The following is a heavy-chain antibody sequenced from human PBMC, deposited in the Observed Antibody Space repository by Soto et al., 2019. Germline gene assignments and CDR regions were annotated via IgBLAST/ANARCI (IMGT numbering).Heavy chain of an antibody. CDR1: GFTLSSYA. D-gene: IGHD3-3*01. CDR3: AKVFVFTIREGFDY. V-gene: IGHV3-23*01. CDR2: ITGSGDST. Sequence: EVQLLESGGGLVQPGGSLRLSCAASGFTLSSYAMSWVRQAPGKGLEWVSAITGSGDSTYYADSVKGRFTVSRDNSKNTLYLQMNSLRAEDTAVYYCAKVFVFTIREGFDYWGLGTLVTVSS. J-gene: IGHJ4*02.